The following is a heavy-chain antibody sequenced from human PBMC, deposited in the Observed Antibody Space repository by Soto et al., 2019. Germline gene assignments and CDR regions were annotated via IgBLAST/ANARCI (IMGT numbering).Heavy chain of an antibody. CDR1: GFPFSSYA. J-gene: IGHJ6*03. CDR2: ISVGGATA. Sequence: EVQLLESGGALVLPGGSLRLSCAASGFPFSSYAVTWVRQAPGKGLEWVSTISVGGATAYYADSVKGRFTISRDNSKNTLWLQMNSLRAEDTATYHCASKGAGYCTGGNCYYLDVWGKGTTVDVSS. CDR3: ASKGAGYCTGGNCYYLDV. V-gene: IGHV3-23*01. D-gene: IGHD2-8*02.